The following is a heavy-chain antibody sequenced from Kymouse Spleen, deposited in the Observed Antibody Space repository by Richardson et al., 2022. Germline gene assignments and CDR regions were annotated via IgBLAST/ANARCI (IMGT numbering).Heavy chain of an antibody. Sequence: QVQLVESGGGVVQPGRSLRLSCAASGFTFSSYGMHWVRQAPGKGLEWVAVISYDGSNKYYADSVKGRFTISRDNSKNTLYLQMNSLRAEDTAVYYCAKAYNWNYERYFDWLFPDYWGQGTLVTVSS. CDR3: AKAYNWNYERYFDWLFPDY. CDR2: ISYDGSNK. CDR1: GFTFSSYG. D-gene: IGHD3-9*01. J-gene: IGHJ4*02. V-gene: IGHV3-30*18.